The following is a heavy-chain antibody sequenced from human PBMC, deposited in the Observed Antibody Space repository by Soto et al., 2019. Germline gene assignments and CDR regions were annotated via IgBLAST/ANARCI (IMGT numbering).Heavy chain of an antibody. Sequence: GASVKVSCKASGGTFSSYAISWVRQAPGQGLEWMGGIIPIFGTANYAQKFQGRVTITADESTSTAYMELSSLRSEDTAVYYCARVAFSRGYSGYGNSDYWGQGTLVTVSS. D-gene: IGHD5-12*01. CDR1: GGTFSSYA. V-gene: IGHV1-69*13. CDR2: IIPIFGTA. CDR3: ARVAFSRGYSGYGNSDY. J-gene: IGHJ4*02.